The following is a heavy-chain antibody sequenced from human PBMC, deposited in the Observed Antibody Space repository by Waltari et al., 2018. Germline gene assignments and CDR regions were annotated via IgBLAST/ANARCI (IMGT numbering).Heavy chain of an antibody. Sequence: VQLLGSGGGGVQPGGTLRLSCAASGIMFSSQGMHGVRQIPGKGLEWVAFISFDGKKIFDADSVRGRFTISRDNSNNIVFLQMNSLRPEDSGVYYCAKDGDYSLTEYDAFDVWGQGTVVTVSP. CDR2: ISFDGKKI. CDR3: AKDGDYSLTEYDAFDV. CDR1: GIMFSSQG. V-gene: IGHV3-30*02. J-gene: IGHJ3*01. D-gene: IGHD4-17*01.